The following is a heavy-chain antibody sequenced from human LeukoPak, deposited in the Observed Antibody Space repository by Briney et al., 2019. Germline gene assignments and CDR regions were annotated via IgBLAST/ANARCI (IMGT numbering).Heavy chain of an antibody. Sequence: GGSLRLSCAASGFTFSSYSMNWVRQAPGKGLEWVSYISSSSSTIYYADSVKGRFTISRDNAKNSLYLQMNSLRAEDTAVYYCARDRGLRLDYGMDVWGQGTTVTVSS. CDR3: ARDRGLRLDYGMDV. V-gene: IGHV3-48*04. CDR2: ISSSSSTI. J-gene: IGHJ6*02. CDR1: GFTFSSYS. D-gene: IGHD3-10*01.